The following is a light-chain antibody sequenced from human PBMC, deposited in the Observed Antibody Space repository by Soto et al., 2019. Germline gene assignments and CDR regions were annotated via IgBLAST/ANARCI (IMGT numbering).Light chain of an antibody. Sequence: TQSPGKRSMSPCGGATRSCRASQSVSSNLAWYQQKPGQAPRLLLFGASIRDTGIPDRFSGSGSGTDFTLTIRRLESEDFAVYYCQQYGSSPGTFGQGTKVDIK. J-gene: IGKJ1*01. CDR1: QSVSSN. CDR3: QQYGSSPGT. CDR2: GAS. V-gene: IGKV3-20*01.